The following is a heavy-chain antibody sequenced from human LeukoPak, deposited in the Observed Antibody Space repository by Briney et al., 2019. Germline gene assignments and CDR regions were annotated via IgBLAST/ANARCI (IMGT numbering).Heavy chain of an antibody. Sequence: GGSLRLSCAASGFTFSSYAMHWVRQAPGKGLEWVAVISYDGSNKYYADSVKGRFTISRDNSKNTLYLQMNSLRAEDTAVYYCAREGTGPYYYDSSGYWPYYFDYWGQGTLVTVSS. D-gene: IGHD3-22*01. CDR1: GFTFSSYA. CDR3: AREGTGPYYYDSSGYWPYYFDY. J-gene: IGHJ4*02. V-gene: IGHV3-30-3*01. CDR2: ISYDGSNK.